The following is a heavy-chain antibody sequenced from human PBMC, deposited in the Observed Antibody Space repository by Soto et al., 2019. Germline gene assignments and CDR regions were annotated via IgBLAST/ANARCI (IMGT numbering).Heavy chain of an antibody. Sequence: QVQLVQSGAEVKKPGASVKVSCKASGYTFTSYDINWVRQATGQGLEWMGWMNPNSGNTGYAQKFQRRDTMTRSTTIGTAYMELSSLRSEDTAVYYCARGTSGWYRLDYWGQGTLVTVSS. CDR2: MNPNSGNT. D-gene: IGHD6-19*01. J-gene: IGHJ4*02. CDR1: GYTFTSYD. V-gene: IGHV1-8*01. CDR3: ARGTSGWYRLDY.